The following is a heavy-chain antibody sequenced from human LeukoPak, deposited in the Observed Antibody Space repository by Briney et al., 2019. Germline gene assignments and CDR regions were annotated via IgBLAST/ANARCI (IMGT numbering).Heavy chain of an antibody. J-gene: IGHJ4*02. CDR2: ISGSGGST. D-gene: IGHD2-2*01. CDR3: AKDPGGLYYFDY. V-gene: IGHV3-23*01. Sequence: GGSLRLSCAASGFTFSSYGMSWVRQAPGKGLEWVSAISGSGGSTYYADSVKGRFTISRGNSNNTLYLQMNSLRAEDTAVYYCAKDPGGLYYFDYWGQGTLVTVSS. CDR1: GFTFSSYG.